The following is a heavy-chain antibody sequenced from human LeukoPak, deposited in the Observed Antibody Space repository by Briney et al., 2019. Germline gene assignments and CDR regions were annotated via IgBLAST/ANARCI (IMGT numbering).Heavy chain of an antibody. Sequence: GGSLRLSCAASGFTFSSYGMHWVRQAPGKGLEWMAFIRYDGSNKYYADSVKGRFTISRDNSKNTLYLQMNSLRAEDTAVYYCAKGYDSSGKRYYFDYWGQGTLVTVSS. CDR3: AKGYDSSGKRYYFDY. J-gene: IGHJ4*02. D-gene: IGHD3-22*01. CDR1: GFTFSSYG. CDR2: IRYDGSNK. V-gene: IGHV3-30*02.